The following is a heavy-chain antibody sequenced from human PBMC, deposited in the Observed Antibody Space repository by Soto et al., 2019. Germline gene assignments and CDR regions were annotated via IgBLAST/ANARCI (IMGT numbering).Heavy chain of an antibody. V-gene: IGHV3-74*01. CDR1: GFTFSTFW. D-gene: IGHD2-8*01. CDR3: VRDNALTADIFAY. Sequence: DVQLVESGGGLVRPGGSLRLSCAASGFTFSTFWMHWVRQAPGKGLVWVSRIDNDGSSTNYADSVKGRFTISRDNAKNTLYLQRNSLRAEDTAVYYCVRDNALTADIFAYWGQGTLVTVSS. CDR2: IDNDGSST. J-gene: IGHJ4*02.